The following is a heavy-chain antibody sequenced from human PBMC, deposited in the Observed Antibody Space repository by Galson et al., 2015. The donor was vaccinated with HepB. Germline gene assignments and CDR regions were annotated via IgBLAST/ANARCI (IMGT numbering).Heavy chain of an antibody. V-gene: IGHV1-69*13. CDR1: GYTFTSYG. Sequence: SVKVSCKASGYTFTSYGISWVRQAPGQGLEWMGGIIPIFGTANYAQKFQGRVTITADESTSTAYMELSSLRSEDTAVYYCARAHYDFWNRKHYYYYMDVWGKGTTVTVSS. D-gene: IGHD3-3*01. CDR3: ARAHYDFWNRKHYYYYMDV. J-gene: IGHJ6*03. CDR2: IIPIFGTA.